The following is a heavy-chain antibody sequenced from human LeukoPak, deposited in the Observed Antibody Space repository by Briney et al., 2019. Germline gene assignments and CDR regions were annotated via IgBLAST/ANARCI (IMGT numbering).Heavy chain of an antibody. D-gene: IGHD2-2*01. CDR2: INPNSGGT. V-gene: IGHV1-2*02. J-gene: IGHJ4*02. CDR3: ARGGRYCSSTSCYFDY. Sequence: GASVKVSCKASGYTFTGYYMRWVRQAPGQGLERMGWINPNSGGTDYAQKFQGRVTMTRDTSITTAYMELSRLRSDDTAVYYCARGGRYCSSTSCYFDYWGQGTLVTVSS. CDR1: GYTFTGYY.